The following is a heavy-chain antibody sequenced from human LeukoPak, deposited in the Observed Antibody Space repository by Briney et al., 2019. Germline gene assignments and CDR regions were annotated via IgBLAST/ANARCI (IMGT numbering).Heavy chain of an antibody. CDR2: ISGSGYTI. CDR3: AKDRCGAFCGGD. Sequence: GGSLRLSCAASGFTFSTYGMSWVRQAPGKGLEWVPSISGSGYTIDYADSVRGRFTISRDNSKNTLYLQLNSPRAEDTALYFCAKDRCGAFCGGDWGQGTLVTVSS. J-gene: IGHJ4*02. V-gene: IGHV3-23*01. CDR1: GFTFSTYG. D-gene: IGHD2-21*01.